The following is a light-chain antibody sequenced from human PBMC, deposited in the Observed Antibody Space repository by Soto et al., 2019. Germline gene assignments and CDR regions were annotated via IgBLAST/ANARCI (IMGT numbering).Light chain of an antibody. CDR3: QQRSNWWT. CDR1: QSVRSN. J-gene: IGKJ1*01. Sequence: IRLTQSPATLSVYPGERATLSCRASQSVRSNLAWYQQKPGQAPRLLIFDASTRATNIPARFSGSGSGTDFTLTISSLEPEDFAVYYCQQRSNWWTFGQGTKVDIK. V-gene: IGKV3-11*01. CDR2: DAS.